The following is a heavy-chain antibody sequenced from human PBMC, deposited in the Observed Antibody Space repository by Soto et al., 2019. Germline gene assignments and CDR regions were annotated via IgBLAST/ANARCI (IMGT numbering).Heavy chain of an antibody. CDR1: GGTFSSYA. V-gene: IGHV1-69*13. D-gene: IGHD3-22*01. CDR3: ATGMIVVVITTFYYYGMDV. Sequence: ASVKVSCKASGGTFSSYAISWVRQAPGQGLEWMGGIIPIFGTANYAQKFQGRVTITADESTSTAYMELSSLRSEDTAVYYCATGMIVVVITTFYYYGMDVWGQGTTVTVSS. CDR2: IIPIFGTA. J-gene: IGHJ6*02.